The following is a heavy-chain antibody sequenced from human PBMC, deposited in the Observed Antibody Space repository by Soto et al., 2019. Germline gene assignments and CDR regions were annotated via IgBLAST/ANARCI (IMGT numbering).Heavy chain of an antibody. D-gene: IGHD3-3*01. CDR3: VRDFGWYFRSGYMDV. Sequence: GSLRLSCAASGFAFSSYSMNWVRQAPGKGLEWVSSINEDSSYIYYAHSLRGRFTISRDNAKESLYLQMNSLRAEDTAVYYCVRDFGWYFRSGYMDVWGDGATVTVSS. CDR1: GFAFSSYS. J-gene: IGHJ6*03. V-gene: IGHV3-21*01. CDR2: INEDSSYI.